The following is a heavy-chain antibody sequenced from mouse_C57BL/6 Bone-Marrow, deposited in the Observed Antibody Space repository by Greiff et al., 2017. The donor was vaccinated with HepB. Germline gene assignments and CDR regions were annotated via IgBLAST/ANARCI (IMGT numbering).Heavy chain of an antibody. CDR2: INYDGSST. D-gene: IGHD4-1*01. Sequence: DVQLVESEGGLVQPGSSMKLSCTASGFTFSDYYMAWVRQVPEKGLEWVANINYDGSSTYYLDSLKSRFIISRDNAKNILYLQMSSLKSEDTATYYCARGNWYYFDYWGQGTTLTVSS. J-gene: IGHJ2*01. CDR3: ARGNWYYFDY. CDR1: GFTFSDYY. V-gene: IGHV5-16*01.